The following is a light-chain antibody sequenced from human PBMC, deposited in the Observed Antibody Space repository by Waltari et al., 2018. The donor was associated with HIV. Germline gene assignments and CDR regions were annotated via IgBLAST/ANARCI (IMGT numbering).Light chain of an antibody. V-gene: IGKV1-17*01. CDR2: DAS. J-gene: IGKJ1*01. Sequence: QVTQSPSALSASVGDRVTITCRASQGIRTDLGWFQQKPGKAPKRLIYDASSLQTGVPSRFSGSGYGREFTLTIRSLQPEDFADYYCLQYNSYPWTFGQGTKVEIK. CDR3: LQYNSYPWT. CDR1: QGIRTD.